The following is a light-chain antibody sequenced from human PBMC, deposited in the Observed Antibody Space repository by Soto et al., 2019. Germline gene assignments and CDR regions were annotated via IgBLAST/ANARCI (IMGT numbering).Light chain of an antibody. Sequence: EIVMTQSPTTLSVSPGERGTLSCRVSQDISSNLAWYQQKPGQTPRLLIHGASTRATGIPARFSGSGSGTRFTLTIASLQSEDFAVYYCQQYDNWPRTFGQGTKVDIK. J-gene: IGKJ1*01. CDR3: QQYDNWPRT. V-gene: IGKV3-15*01. CDR1: QDISSN. CDR2: GAS.